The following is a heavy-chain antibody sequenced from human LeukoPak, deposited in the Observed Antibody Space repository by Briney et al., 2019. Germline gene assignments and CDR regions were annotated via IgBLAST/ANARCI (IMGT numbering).Heavy chain of an antibody. CDR1: GFTFTDYA. CDR2: ISVSGSST. D-gene: IGHD3-10*01. CDR3: TRDHYVSGSYWSDCFDP. V-gene: IGHV3-23*01. Sequence: GGSLRLSCAASGFTFTDYAMSWVRQAPGRGLEWVSTISVSGSSTYCADSVKGRFTISRDNSKNTPYLQMSSLRSDDTAFYYCTRDHYVSGSYWSDCFDPWGQGTLVTVSS. J-gene: IGHJ5*02.